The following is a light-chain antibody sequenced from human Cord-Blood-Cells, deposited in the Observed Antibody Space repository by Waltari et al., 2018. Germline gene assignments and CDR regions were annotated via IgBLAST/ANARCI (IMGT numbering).Light chain of an antibody. CDR3: QQSYSTPPIT. CDR1: QSISSY. J-gene: IGKJ4*01. Sequence: DIQMTQSQSSLSASVGDRVTITCRASQSISSYLNWYQQKPGKAPKLLLYAASSLQSGVPSRFSGSGSGTDFTIIISSRQPEDFATDYCQQSYSTPPITFGGGTKVEIK. V-gene: IGKV1-39*01. CDR2: AAS.